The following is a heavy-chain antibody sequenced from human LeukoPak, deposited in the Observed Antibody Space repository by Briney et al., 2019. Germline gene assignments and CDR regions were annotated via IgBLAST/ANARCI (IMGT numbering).Heavy chain of an antibody. J-gene: IGHJ6*03. V-gene: IGHV3-11*01. D-gene: IGHD3-10*01. CDR3: ARDGRLGDSYYMDV. CDR1: GFTFSDYY. CDR2: ISRTSGAI. Sequence: GGSLRLSCAASGFTFSDYYMGWIRQAPGKGLEWLAYISRTSGAIYYADSVRGRFAVSRDNAKNSLFLHMNSLRAEDTAVYYCARDGRLGDSYYMDVWGKGTKVTASS.